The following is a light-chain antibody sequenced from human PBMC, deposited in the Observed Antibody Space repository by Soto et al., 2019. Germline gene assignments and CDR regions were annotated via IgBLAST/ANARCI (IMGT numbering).Light chain of an antibody. CDR3: CSYGGSYSWV. Sequence: QSALTQPRSVSGSPGQSVTISCTGTSSDVGGYNYVSWYQQHPGKAPKLMIYDVTKRPSGVPDRFSGSKSGNTASLTISGHQAEDEADYYCCSYGGSYSWVFGGGTKLTV. J-gene: IGLJ3*02. V-gene: IGLV2-11*01. CDR2: DVT. CDR1: SSDVGGYNY.